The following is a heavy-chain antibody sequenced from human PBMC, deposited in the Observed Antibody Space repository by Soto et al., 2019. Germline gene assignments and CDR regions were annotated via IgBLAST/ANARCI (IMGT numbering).Heavy chain of an antibody. CDR3: ARDSPPPRE. J-gene: IGHJ4*02. D-gene: IGHD6-6*01. V-gene: IGHV1-18*01. Sequence: QVQLVQSGAEVKKPGASVKVSCKASGYTFTSYGISWVRQAPGQGLEWMGWISAYNGNTNYAHKLQGRVTKTTDTSTMTACLELRTLRSDDTAVYYWARDSPPPREWGQGTLVTFSS. CDR2: ISAYNGNT. CDR1: GYTFTSYG.